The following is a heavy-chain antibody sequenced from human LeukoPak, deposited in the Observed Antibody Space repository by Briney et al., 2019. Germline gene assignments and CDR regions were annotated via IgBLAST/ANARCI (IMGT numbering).Heavy chain of an antibody. Sequence: GGSLRLSCAASGFTFRSYWMHWVRQAPGKGLVWVSRINSDGSSTSYADSVKGRFTISRDNAKNTLHLQMNSLRAEDTAVYYCVRDGEGYCSGGSCYSSFDYWGQGTLVTVSS. CDR3: VRDGEGYCSGGSCYSSFDY. CDR2: INSDGSST. D-gene: IGHD2-15*01. J-gene: IGHJ4*02. CDR1: GFTFRSYW. V-gene: IGHV3-74*01.